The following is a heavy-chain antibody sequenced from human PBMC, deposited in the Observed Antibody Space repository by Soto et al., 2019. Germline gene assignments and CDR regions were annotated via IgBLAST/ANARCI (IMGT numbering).Heavy chain of an antibody. CDR1: GESFSGHY. CDR2: INHSGSA. V-gene: IGHV4-34*01. J-gene: IGHJ4*01. D-gene: IGHD3-3*01. Sequence: PSETLSLTCAVYGESFSGHYWTWIRQPPGKGLEWIGEINHSGSANYNPPLKSRVTISVDTSKNQFSLKLTSVTAADTAMYYCARGGFLEWLPLDYWGHGTLVTVSS. CDR3: ARGGFLEWLPLDY.